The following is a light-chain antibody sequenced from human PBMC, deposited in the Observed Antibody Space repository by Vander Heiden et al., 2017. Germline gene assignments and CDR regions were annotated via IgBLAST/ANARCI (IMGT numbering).Light chain of an antibody. CDR2: SYK. CDR1: SSNIAKST. Sequence: QSVLTQSPSESGTPGQRVTISCSGSSSNIAKSTVNWYQQVPGSAPKLLIYSYKLRPSGVPDRFSASKSGTSASLAIAGLRSDDEADYYCAAWDDSLNAVVFGGGTKVTVL. J-gene: IGLJ2*01. CDR3: AAWDDSLNAVV. V-gene: IGLV1-44*01.